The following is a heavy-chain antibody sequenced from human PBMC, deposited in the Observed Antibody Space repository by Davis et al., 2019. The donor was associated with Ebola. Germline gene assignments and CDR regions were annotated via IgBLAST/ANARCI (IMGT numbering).Heavy chain of an antibody. CDR1: GFTFSSYS. D-gene: IGHD1-26*01. V-gene: IGHV3-53*01. Sequence: GESLKISCAASGFTFSSYSMNWVRQAPGKGLEWVSLIDSGGIPYYADSVKGRFTISRDISRNTVYLQMNGLRAEDTAVYYCARGGALYYYYGMDVWGKGTTVTVSS. J-gene: IGHJ6*04. CDR3: ARGGALYYYYGMDV. CDR2: IDSGGIP.